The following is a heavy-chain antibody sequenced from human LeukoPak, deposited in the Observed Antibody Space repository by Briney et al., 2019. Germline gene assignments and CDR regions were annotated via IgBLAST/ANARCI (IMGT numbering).Heavy chain of an antibody. CDR1: GGSVSTGAYS. CDR2: RYESGST. V-gene: IGHV4-30-2*06. J-gene: IGHJ3*02. CDR3: ARHGPWAPYAFDI. Sequence: SETLPLTCAVSGGSVSTGAYSWTWIRQSPGKGLEWIGYRYESGSTYYNPSLKSRVTISIDQSKNQFSLKLSSVTAADTALYYCARHGPWAPYAFDIWGQGTMVTVSS. D-gene: IGHD3-16*01.